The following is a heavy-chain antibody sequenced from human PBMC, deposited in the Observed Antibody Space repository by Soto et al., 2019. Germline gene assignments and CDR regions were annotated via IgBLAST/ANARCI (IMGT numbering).Heavy chain of an antibody. CDR1: GFTFSSYA. CDR3: ARGLLMGRIMITPGDY. V-gene: IGHV3-64*01. D-gene: IGHD3-16*01. Sequence: VQLVESGGGLVQPGGSLRLSCAASGFTFSSYAMHWVRQAPGKGLEYVSAISSNGGSTYYANSVKGRFTISRDNSKNTLYLQMGSLRAEDMAVYYCARGLLMGRIMITPGDYWGQGTLVTVSS. CDR2: ISSNGGST. J-gene: IGHJ4*02.